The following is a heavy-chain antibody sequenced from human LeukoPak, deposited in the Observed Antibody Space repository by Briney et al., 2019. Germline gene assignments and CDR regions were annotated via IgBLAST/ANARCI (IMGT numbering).Heavy chain of an antibody. CDR2: MYYSGST. V-gene: IGHV4-59*08. J-gene: IGHJ3*02. Sequence: SETLSLTCTVSGGSISSYYWSWIRQPPGKGLEWVGSMYYSGSTNYKPSLKSRVTISVDTSKNQFSLKLSSVTAADTAVYYCARHAYYYDRSGSYEAFDIWGQGTMVAVSS. CDR1: GGSISSYY. CDR3: ARHAYYYDRSGSYEAFDI. D-gene: IGHD3-22*01.